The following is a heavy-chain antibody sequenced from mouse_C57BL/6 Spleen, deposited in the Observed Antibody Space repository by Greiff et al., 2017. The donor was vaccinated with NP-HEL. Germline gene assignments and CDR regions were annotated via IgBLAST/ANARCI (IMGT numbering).Heavy chain of an antibody. D-gene: IGHD6-1*01. CDR1: GYTFTDYY. V-gene: IGHV1-26*01. J-gene: IGHJ1*03. Sequence: EVQLQQSGPELVKPGASVKISCKASGYTFTDYYMNWVKQSHGKSLEWIGDINPNNGGTSYNQKFKGKATLTVDKSSSTAYMELRSLTSEDSAVYYCASASAGDFDVWGTGTTVTVSS. CDR3: ASASAGDFDV. CDR2: INPNNGGT.